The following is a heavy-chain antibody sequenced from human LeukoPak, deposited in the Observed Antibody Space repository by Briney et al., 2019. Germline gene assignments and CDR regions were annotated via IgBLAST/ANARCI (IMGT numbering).Heavy chain of an antibody. CDR1: GFTFNKYA. J-gene: IGHJ4*02. V-gene: IGHV3-23*01. CDR2: ISASGDNT. D-gene: IGHD1-26*01. CDR3: ASSSGSWGFDY. Sequence: GGSLRLSCAASGFTFNKYAMTWVRQAPGKGLVWVAVISASGDNTDYADSVKGRFTISRDNSKNTLYLQMNSLRAEDTAVYYCASSSGSWGFDYWGQGTLVTVSS.